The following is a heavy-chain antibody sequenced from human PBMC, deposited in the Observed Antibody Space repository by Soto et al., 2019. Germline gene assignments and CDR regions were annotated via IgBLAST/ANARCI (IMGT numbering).Heavy chain of an antibody. D-gene: IGHD3-22*01. V-gene: IGHV1-18*01. Sequence: QVQLVQSGAEVKKPGASVKVSCKASGYTFTSYGISWVRQAPGQGLEWMGGISAYNGNTNYAQKLQGRVTMTTDTSASTAYMERRSLRSDDTDVYYCARDRPRTTVIYYGSSGHWFDPWGQVTLVTVAS. J-gene: IGHJ5*02. CDR2: ISAYNGNT. CDR1: GYTFTSYG. CDR3: ARDRPRTTVIYYGSSGHWFDP.